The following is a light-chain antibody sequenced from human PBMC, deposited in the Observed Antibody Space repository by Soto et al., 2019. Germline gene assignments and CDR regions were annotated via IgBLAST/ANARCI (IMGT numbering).Light chain of an antibody. CDR3: TSYTSSITYV. V-gene: IGLV2-14*03. CDR1: SSDVGSYNY. CDR2: DVT. Sequence: QSALTQPASVSGSPGQSITISCTGTSSDVGSYNYVSWYQHHPGKAPKLIIYDVTNRPSGVSNRFSGSKSGNTASLTISGLQAEDEADYYCTSYTSSITYVFGTGTKVTVL. J-gene: IGLJ1*01.